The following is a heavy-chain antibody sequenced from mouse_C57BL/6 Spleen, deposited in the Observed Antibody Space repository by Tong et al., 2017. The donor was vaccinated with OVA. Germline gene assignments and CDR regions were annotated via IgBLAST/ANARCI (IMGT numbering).Heavy chain of an antibody. V-gene: IGHV5-2*01. CDR3: ARQGPAYSNYWYFDV. D-gene: IGHD2-5*01. Sequence: EVQLQESGGGLVQPGESPKLSCESNEYEFPSHDMSWVRKTPEKRLELVAAINSDGGSTYYPDTMERRFIISRDNTKKTLYLQMSSLRSEDTALYYCARQGPAYSNYWYFDVWGTGTTVTVSS. CDR2: INSDGGST. J-gene: IGHJ1*03. CDR1: EYEFPSHD.